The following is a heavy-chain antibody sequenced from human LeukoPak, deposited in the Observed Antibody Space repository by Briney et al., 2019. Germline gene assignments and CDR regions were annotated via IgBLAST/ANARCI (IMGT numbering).Heavy chain of an antibody. Sequence: GASVKVSCKASGYTFTSYGISWVRQAPGQGLEWMGWISAYNGNTNYAQKLQGRVTMTTDTSTSTAYMELKSLRSDDTAVYYCARIYYDSSGYPYYFDYWGQGTLVTVSS. J-gene: IGHJ4*02. V-gene: IGHV1-18*01. CDR3: ARIYYDSSGYPYYFDY. D-gene: IGHD3-22*01. CDR1: GYTFTSYG. CDR2: ISAYNGNT.